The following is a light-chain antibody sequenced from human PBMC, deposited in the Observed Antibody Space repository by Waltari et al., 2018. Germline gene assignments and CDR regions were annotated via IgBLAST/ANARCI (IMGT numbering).Light chain of an antibody. Sequence: QSVLTQPPSASGTPGQRVPISCSGSSSNIGSNTVNGYQQLPGTAPKLLIYSNNQRPSGVPARFSGSKSGTSASLAISGLQSEDEADYYCAAWDDSLNGPVFGGGTKLTVL. CDR3: AAWDDSLNGPV. CDR1: SSNIGSNT. J-gene: IGLJ2*01. V-gene: IGLV1-44*01. CDR2: SNN.